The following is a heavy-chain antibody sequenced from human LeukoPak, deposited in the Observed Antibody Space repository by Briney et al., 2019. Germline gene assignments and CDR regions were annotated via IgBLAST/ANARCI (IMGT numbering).Heavy chain of an antibody. CDR3: ARSYYYGSGSYGLDY. Sequence: KPSETLSLTCTVSGGSISSYYWSWIRQPPGKGLGWIGYIYYSGSTNYNPSLKSRVTISVDTSKNQFSLKLSSVTAADTAVYYCARSYYYGSGSYGLDYWGQGTLVTVSS. CDR2: IYYSGST. D-gene: IGHD3-10*01. J-gene: IGHJ4*02. CDR1: GGSISSYY. V-gene: IGHV4-59*01.